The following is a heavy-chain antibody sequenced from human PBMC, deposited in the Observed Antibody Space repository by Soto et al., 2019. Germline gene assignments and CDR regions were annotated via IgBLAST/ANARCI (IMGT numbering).Heavy chain of an antibody. J-gene: IGHJ4*02. CDR3: ARTLALTGDFDY. CDR1: GYTFISYD. V-gene: IGHV1-8*01. Sequence: QVHLVQSGAEVKKPGASVKVSCKASGYTFISYDINWVRQATGQGLEWLGWMNPNSGNTGYAQNLQGRVTMTRNTSISTAYMELSSLRSEDTAVYYCARTLALTGDFDYWGQGTMVTVSS. CDR2: MNPNSGNT. D-gene: IGHD3-10*01.